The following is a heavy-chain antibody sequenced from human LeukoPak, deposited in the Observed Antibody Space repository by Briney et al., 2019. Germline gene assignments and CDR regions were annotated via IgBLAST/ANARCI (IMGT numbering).Heavy chain of an antibody. Sequence: ASVKVSCKASGYTFTTYDISWVRQAPGQGLEWMGWISTFSGNTNYAQKFQGRVTMTTDTSTSTAYMELRSLRSDDTAVYYCARDQDSVASDYWGQGTLVTVSS. CDR1: GYTFTTYD. CDR2: ISTFSGNT. J-gene: IGHJ4*02. V-gene: IGHV1-18*01. CDR3: ARDQDSVASDY. D-gene: IGHD5-12*01.